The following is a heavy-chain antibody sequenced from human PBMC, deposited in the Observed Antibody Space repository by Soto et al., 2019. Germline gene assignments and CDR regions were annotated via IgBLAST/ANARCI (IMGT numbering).Heavy chain of an antibody. CDR3: ARHRDGGQLLQYFHYGMDV. D-gene: IGHD2-2*01. J-gene: IGHJ6*02. CDR2: IYPGDSDT. CDR1: GYIFTNYW. V-gene: IGHV5-51*01. Sequence: ESLKISCKGSGYIFTNYWIGWVRQMPGKGLEWMGIIYPGDSDTRYSQSFQGQVTISADKSISTAYLQWSSLKASDTATYYCARHRDGGQLLQYFHYGMDVWGQGTTVTVSS.